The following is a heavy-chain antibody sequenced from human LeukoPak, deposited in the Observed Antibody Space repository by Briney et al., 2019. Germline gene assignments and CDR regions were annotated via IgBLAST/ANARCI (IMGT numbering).Heavy chain of an antibody. CDR1: GFNFNNYW. V-gene: IGHV3-7*03. CDR2: IKDDGSEE. Sequence: GGSLRLSCAASGFNFNNYWMSWLRQAPGKGLEWGANIKDDGSEEYYVDSVKGRFTIVRDNAYNSLYLQMNSLRVEDTAIYFCASFTRRYSGDYGGKEPRVSVSS. CDR3: ASFTRRYSGDY. J-gene: IGHJ4*02. D-gene: IGHD3-16*02.